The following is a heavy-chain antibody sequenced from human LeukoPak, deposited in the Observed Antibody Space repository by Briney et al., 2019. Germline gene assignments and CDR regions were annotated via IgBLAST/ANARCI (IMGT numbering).Heavy chain of an antibody. CDR2: MSGSGI. J-gene: IGHJ3*01. V-gene: IGHV3-11*01. D-gene: IGHD1-1*01. CDR3: ARRSLTTGGHAFDV. CDR1: GFTFSDHN. Sequence: PGGSLRLSCAATGFTFSDHNMGWMGQAPGKGLEWTSYMSGSGIYYADSVKGRFTISRDNAKNSLYLQMSSLRAEDSAVYFCARRSLTTGGHAFDVWGQGTLVTVSS.